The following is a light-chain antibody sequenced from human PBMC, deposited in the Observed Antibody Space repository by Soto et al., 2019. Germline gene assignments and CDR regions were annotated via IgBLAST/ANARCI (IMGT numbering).Light chain of an antibody. Sequence: EIVLTQSPATLSLSPGERATLSCGASQSVGSSYLAWYQQKPGLAPRLLIYDASSRATGIPDRFSGSGSGPDFTRTISRLEPEDVAVYYCQQYGSSPYTFGQGTKLEIK. CDR2: DAS. CDR1: QSVGSSY. J-gene: IGKJ2*01. CDR3: QQYGSSPYT. V-gene: IGKV3D-20*01.